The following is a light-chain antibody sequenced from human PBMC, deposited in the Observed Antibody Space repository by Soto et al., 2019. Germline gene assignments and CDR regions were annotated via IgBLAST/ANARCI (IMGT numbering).Light chain of an antibody. CDR1: QSVSNN. CDR3: QQYNTRSSLA. J-gene: IGKJ4*01. CDR2: GAS. V-gene: IGKV3-15*01. Sequence: EIVMTQSPATLSVSPGERATLSCRASQSVSNNLAWYQQKPGQAPRLLIFGASTRATGIPARFSGSGSGTEFTLTFSSLQSEDFAVYYCQQYNTRSSLAFGGGTKVETK.